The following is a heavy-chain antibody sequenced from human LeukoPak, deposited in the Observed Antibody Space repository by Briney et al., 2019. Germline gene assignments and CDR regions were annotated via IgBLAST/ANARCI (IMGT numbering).Heavy chain of an antibody. V-gene: IGHV3-21*01. CDR3: AREFDGSASGAGY. CDR1: GFTFSRYS. CDR2: MSSSSGLI. Sequence: KPGGSLRLSSAASGFTFSRYSMNWVRQAPGKGLEWISSMSSSSGLIYYGDSVKGRFTVSRDNAKRSLYLQMNSLRADDTAVYYCAREFDGSASGAGYWGQGTLVTVSS. J-gene: IGHJ4*02. D-gene: IGHD1-26*01.